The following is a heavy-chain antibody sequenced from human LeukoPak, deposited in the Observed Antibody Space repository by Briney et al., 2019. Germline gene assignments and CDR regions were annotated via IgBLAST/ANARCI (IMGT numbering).Heavy chain of an antibody. CDR2: IYSGGST. Sequence: PGGSLRLSCAASGFTFDDYGMSWVRQAPGKGLEWVSVIYSGGSTYYADSVKGRFTISRDNAKNSLYLQMNSLRAEDTAVYYCARAGAYDSSGDAFDIWGQGTMVTVSS. V-gene: IGHV3-66*01. D-gene: IGHD3-22*01. J-gene: IGHJ3*02. CDR3: ARAGAYDSSGDAFDI. CDR1: GFTFDDYG.